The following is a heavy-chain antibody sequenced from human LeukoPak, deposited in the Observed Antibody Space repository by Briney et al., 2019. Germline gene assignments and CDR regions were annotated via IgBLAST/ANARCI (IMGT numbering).Heavy chain of an antibody. CDR1: GGSFSGYY. CDR3: ARGRLRYFDWGYFDY. J-gene: IGHJ4*02. V-gene: IGHV4-34*01. Sequence: SETLSLTCAVYGGSFSGYYWSWIRQPPGKGLEWIGEINHSGSTNYNPSLKSRVTISVDTSKNQFSLKLSSMTAADTAVYYCARGRLRYFDWGYFDYWGQGTLVTVSS. CDR2: INHSGST. D-gene: IGHD3-9*01.